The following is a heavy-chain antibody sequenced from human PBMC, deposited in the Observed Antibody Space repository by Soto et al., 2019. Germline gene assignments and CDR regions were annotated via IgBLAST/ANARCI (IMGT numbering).Heavy chain of an antibody. V-gene: IGHV1-69*12. Sequence: QVQLVQSGAEVRQPASSVKVSCKTSGGTFSSYAISWVRQAPGQGLEWMGGIVPIVDTSTYAQKFQGRATITAHESMRTVYMGTCSMRSDDPAVDYSVRVVAIPGYPGNWDQGTLFT. CDR1: GGTFSSYA. CDR3: VRVVAIPGYPGN. J-gene: IGHJ4*02. D-gene: IGHD5-12*01. CDR2: IVPIVDTS.